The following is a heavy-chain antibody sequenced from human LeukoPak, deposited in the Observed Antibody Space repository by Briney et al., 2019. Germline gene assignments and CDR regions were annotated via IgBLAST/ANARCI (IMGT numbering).Heavy chain of an antibody. D-gene: IGHD2-2*01. J-gene: IGHJ1*01. CDR1: GFTFSSYG. CDR3: AKDIEDIAVVPAAIQH. Sequence: PGGSLRLSCAASGFTFSSYGMHWVRQAPGKGLEWVAFIRYDGSNKYYADSVKGRFTISRDNSKNTLYLQMNSLRAEDTAVYYCAKDIEDIAVVPAAIQHWGQGTLVTVSS. V-gene: IGHV3-30*02. CDR2: IRYDGSNK.